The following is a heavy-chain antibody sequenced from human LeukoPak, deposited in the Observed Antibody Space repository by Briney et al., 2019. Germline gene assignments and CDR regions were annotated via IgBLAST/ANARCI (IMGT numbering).Heavy chain of an antibody. Sequence: SETLSLTCAVYGGSFSGYYWSWIRQPPGKGLEWIGEINHSGSTNYNPSLKSRVTISVDTSKNQFSLKLSSVTAADTAVYYCAREYGRGPTLSFDPWGQGTLATVSS. V-gene: IGHV4-34*01. J-gene: IGHJ5*02. CDR2: INHSGST. CDR1: GGSFSGYY. D-gene: IGHD4-17*01. CDR3: AREYGRGPTLSFDP.